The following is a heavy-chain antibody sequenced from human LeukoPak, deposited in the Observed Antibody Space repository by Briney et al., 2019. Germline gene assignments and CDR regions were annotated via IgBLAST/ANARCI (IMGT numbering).Heavy chain of an antibody. D-gene: IGHD3-10*01. CDR3: ARGLGSMVRGVFPYYYYYGMDV. CDR2: IIPIFGTA. CDR1: GGTFSSYA. Sequence: GASVKVSCKASGGTFSSYAISWVRLAPGQGLEWMGGIIPIFGTANYAQKFQGRVTITADESTSTAYMELSSLRSEDTAVYYCARGLGSMVRGVFPYYYYYGMDVWGQGTTVTVSS. V-gene: IGHV1-69*13. J-gene: IGHJ6*02.